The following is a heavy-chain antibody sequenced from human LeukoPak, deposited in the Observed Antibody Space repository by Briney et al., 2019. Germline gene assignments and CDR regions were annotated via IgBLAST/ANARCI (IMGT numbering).Heavy chain of an antibody. CDR1: GFSLSASGVG. D-gene: IGHD3-10*01. CDR3: AHMSTMVRGVTYYFNY. CDR2: IYWDDDK. Sequence: SGATLVNPTQTLTLTCTFSGFSLSASGVGVGWIRQPPGKALEWLALIYWDDDKRYSPSLKSRLTITKDTSKNQVVLTMTNMDPVDTATYYCAHMSTMVRGVTYYFNYWGQGTLVTVSS. J-gene: IGHJ4*02. V-gene: IGHV2-5*02.